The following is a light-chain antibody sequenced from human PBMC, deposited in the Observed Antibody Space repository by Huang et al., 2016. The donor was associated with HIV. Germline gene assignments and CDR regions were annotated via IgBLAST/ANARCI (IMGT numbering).Light chain of an antibody. J-gene: IGKJ1*01. CDR3: QQYSTWPRT. Sequence: EIVMTQSPATLSVSPGERITLPCRASQSISSDLAWYQQKPGQAPRRLIYGTSTRATDIPARFSGSGSGTEFTLTVSSLQSEDFAVYYCQQYSTWPRTFGQGTKVEI. CDR1: QSISSD. V-gene: IGKV3-15*01. CDR2: GTS.